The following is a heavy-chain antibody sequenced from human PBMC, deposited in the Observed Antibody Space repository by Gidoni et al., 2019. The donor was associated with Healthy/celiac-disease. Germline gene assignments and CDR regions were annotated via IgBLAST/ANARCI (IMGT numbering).Heavy chain of an antibody. D-gene: IGHD4-17*01. Sequence: QVQLQQWGAGLLKPSETLSLTCAVYGGSLSGYYWSWVRQPPGKGLEWIGEINHSGNTYYNPSLKSRVTISVDTSKNQFSLILSSVTAADTAVYYCARGETTVTTPGAFDIWGQGTMVTVSS. CDR1: GGSLSGYY. CDR3: ARGETTVTTPGAFDI. CDR2: INHSGNT. J-gene: IGHJ3*02. V-gene: IGHV4-34*01.